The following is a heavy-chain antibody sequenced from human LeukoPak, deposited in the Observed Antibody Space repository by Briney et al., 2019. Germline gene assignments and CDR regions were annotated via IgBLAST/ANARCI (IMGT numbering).Heavy chain of an antibody. CDR3: AKGSSGYFADL. Sequence: GGSLRLSCAASGLTFSSYAMSWVRQAPGKGLEWVSAISGSGGSTYYADSVKGRFTISRDNSKNTLFLQMNSLRAEDTALYYCAKGSSGYFADLWGQGTLVTVSS. CDR1: GLTFSSYA. CDR2: ISGSGGST. J-gene: IGHJ5*02. V-gene: IGHV3-23*01. D-gene: IGHD3-22*01.